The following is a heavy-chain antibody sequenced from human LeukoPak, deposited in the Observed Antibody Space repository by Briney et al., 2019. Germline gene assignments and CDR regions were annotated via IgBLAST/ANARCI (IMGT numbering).Heavy chain of an antibody. V-gene: IGHV3-53*05. CDR2: IYSGSGDST. D-gene: IGHD5-24*01. CDR3: VKEYHSRGFRAYFDY. CDR1: GFTVSGNY. Sequence: PGGSLRLSCAASGFTVSGNYMSWVRQAPGKGLEWVSTIYSGSGDSTYYADSVKGRFTLSRDNSINTVDLQMNSLRAEDTAVYYCVKEYHSRGFRAYFDYWGQGTLVTVSS. J-gene: IGHJ4*02.